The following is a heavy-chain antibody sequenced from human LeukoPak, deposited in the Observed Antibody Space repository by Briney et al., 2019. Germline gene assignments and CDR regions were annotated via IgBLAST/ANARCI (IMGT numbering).Heavy chain of an antibody. V-gene: IGHV3-23*01. CDR2: ISGSGGNT. CDR1: GSTFSRYA. D-gene: IGHD6-13*01. Sequence: PGGSLRLSCAASGSTFSRYAMDWVRQAPGKGLEWVSGISGSGGNTYNADSVKGRFTVSRDNSKNTLYLQMNSLRAEDTAVYYCAKAAVAAALGQYYGMDVWGQGTTVTVSS. J-gene: IGHJ6*02. CDR3: AKAAVAAALGQYYGMDV.